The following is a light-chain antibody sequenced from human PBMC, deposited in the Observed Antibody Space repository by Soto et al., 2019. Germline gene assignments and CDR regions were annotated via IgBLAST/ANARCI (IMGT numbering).Light chain of an antibody. V-gene: IGKV1-39*01. Sequence: DIQMTQSPSSLSASIGDRVTITCRASQPITNFLNWYQHKPGTAPKVLIHFASTSQSGVPSRFSGSGSGTDFTLTISSLQPEDFATYYCQQSYSTLITFGQGTRL. CDR1: QPITNF. CDR3: QQSYSTLIT. J-gene: IGKJ5*01. CDR2: FAS.